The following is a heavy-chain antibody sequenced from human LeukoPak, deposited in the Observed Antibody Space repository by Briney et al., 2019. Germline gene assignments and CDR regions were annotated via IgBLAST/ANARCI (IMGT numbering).Heavy chain of an antibody. CDR3: AVTRSSGSFYHN. CDR1: GYTFTGYY. J-gene: IGHJ4*02. D-gene: IGHD1-26*01. V-gene: IGHV1-2*02. CDR2: INPGTGGA. Sequence: GASVKVSCKASGYTFTGYYMHWVRQAPGQGLEWMGWINPGTGGAVYAQKLQGRVTMTRDTSISTAYMELGRLSSAVTAVYYCAVTRSSGSFYHNWGQGTLVTVSS.